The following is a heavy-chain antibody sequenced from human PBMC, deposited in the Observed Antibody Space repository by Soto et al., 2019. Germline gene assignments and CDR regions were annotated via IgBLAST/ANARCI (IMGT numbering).Heavy chain of an antibody. J-gene: IGHJ4*02. CDR1: GYTFTSYG. V-gene: IGHV1-18*01. CDR2: ISAYNGNT. Sequence: GASVKVSCKASGYTFTSYGISWVRQAPGQGLGWMGWISAYNGNTNYAQKLQGRVTMTTDTSTSTAYMELRSLRSDDTAVYYCARDPLTIFGVVIINGPLDYWGQGTLVTVSS. D-gene: IGHD3-3*01. CDR3: ARDPLTIFGVVIINGPLDY.